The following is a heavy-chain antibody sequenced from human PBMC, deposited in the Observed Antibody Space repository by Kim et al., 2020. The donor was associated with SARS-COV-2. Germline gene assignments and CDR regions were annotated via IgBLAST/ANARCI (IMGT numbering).Heavy chain of an antibody. V-gene: IGHV4-39*01. D-gene: IGHD6-13*01. J-gene: IGHJ4*02. CDR3: ARLSPSGIAAAGGEGEGFDY. Sequence: RVTISVDTSKNQFSLKLSSVTAADTAVYYCARLSPSGIAAAGGEGEGFDYWGQGTLVTVSS.